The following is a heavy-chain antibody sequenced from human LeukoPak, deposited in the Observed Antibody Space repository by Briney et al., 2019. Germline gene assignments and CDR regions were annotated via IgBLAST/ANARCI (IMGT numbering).Heavy chain of an antibody. Sequence: GGSLRLSCAASGFTFSSYAMSWVRQAPGKGLEWVSAISGSGGSTYYAYSVKGRFTISRDNTKNTLYLQMNSLRAEDTAVYSCAKDLSRSSSSWYDWFDPWGQGTLVTVSS. CDR3: AKDLSRSSSSWYDWFDP. V-gene: IGHV3-23*01. J-gene: IGHJ5*02. CDR2: ISGSGGST. CDR1: GFTFSSYA. D-gene: IGHD6-13*01.